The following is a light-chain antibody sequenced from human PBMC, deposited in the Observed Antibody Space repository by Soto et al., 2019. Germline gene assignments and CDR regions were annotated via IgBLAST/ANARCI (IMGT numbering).Light chain of an antibody. Sequence: DIQMTQSPSTLSASVGDRVTITCRASQSISSWLAWYQQKPGKAPKLLIYDASSLESGVPSRFSGSGSGTGVTLTLSSLQPDDFATYYCQQYNSYLKTFGQGTKLEIK. CDR2: DAS. CDR1: QSISSW. V-gene: IGKV1-5*01. CDR3: QQYNSYLKT. J-gene: IGKJ2*01.